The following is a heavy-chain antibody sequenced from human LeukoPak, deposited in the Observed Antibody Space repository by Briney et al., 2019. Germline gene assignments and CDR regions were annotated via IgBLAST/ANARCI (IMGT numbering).Heavy chain of an antibody. CDR3: ARGHPSNYVMDV. Sequence: SETLSLTCTVSGGSISGYYWNWIRQPAGKGLEWIGRIFGSGSTNYNPSLKSRVTMSVDTSKNQFSLNLNSVTAADTAVYYCARGHPSNYVMDVWGQGTTVTVS. J-gene: IGHJ6*02. CDR1: GGSISGYY. V-gene: IGHV4-4*07. CDR2: IFGSGST.